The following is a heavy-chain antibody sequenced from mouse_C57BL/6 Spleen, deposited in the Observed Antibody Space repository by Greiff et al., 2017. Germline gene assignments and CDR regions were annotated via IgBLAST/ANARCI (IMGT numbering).Heavy chain of an antibody. CDR1: GYTFTDYE. V-gene: IGHV1-15*01. CDR3: TRSSITTVVASYYSIDY. CDR2: IDPETGGT. J-gene: IGHJ4*01. D-gene: IGHD1-1*01. Sequence: VQLQQSGAELVRPGASVTLSCKASGYTFTDYEMHWVKQTPVHGLEWIGAIDPETGGTAYNQKFKGKAILTADTSSSTAYMELRNLTSEDSAVYYCTRSSITTVVASYYSIDYWGQGTSVTVSS.